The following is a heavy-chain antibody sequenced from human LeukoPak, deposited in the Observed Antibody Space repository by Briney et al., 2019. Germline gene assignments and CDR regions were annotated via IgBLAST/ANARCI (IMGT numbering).Heavy chain of an antibody. V-gene: IGHV1-2*02. J-gene: IGHJ4*02. CDR2: INPNSGGT. Sequence: ASVNVSCKASGYTFTVYFMHWVRQAPGQGLEWMGWINPNSGGTNYAQKFQGRVTMTRDTSINTAYMELSRLRSDDTAVYYCARELNYDSSGYYFDYWGQGTLVTVSS. CDR3: ARELNYDSSGYYFDY. D-gene: IGHD3-22*01. CDR1: GYTFTVYF.